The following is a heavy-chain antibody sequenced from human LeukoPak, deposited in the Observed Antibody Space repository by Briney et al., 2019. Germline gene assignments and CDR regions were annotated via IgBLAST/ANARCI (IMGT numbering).Heavy chain of an antibody. Sequence: SETLSLTCTVSGGSISSYYWSWIRQPPGKGLEWIGYIYYSGGTNYNPSLKSRVTISVDTSKNQFSLKLSSVTAADTAVYYCARETSSGWFAFGYWGQGTLVTVSS. V-gene: IGHV4-59*12. J-gene: IGHJ4*02. CDR3: ARETSSGWFAFGY. CDR2: IYYSGGT. CDR1: GGSISSYY. D-gene: IGHD6-19*01.